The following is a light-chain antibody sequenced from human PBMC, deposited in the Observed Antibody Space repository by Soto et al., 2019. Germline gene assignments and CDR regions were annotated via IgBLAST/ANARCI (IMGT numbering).Light chain of an antibody. V-gene: IGLV2-14*01. J-gene: IGLJ2*01. CDR2: DVS. Sequence: QSVLTQPASVSGSPGQSITISCTGTSSDVGGYNYVSWYQQHPGKARKLMIYDVSNRPSGVSNRFSGSKSRNTASLTISGLQAEDGADYYGSSYTSSSTLVVFGGGTKVTVL. CDR3: SSYTSSSTLVV. CDR1: SSDVGGYNY.